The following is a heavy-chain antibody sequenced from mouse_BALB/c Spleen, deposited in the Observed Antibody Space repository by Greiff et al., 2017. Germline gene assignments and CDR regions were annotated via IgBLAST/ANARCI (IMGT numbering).Heavy chain of an antibody. Sequence: VQLQQPGAELVKPGAPVKLSCKASGYTFTSYWMNWVKQRPGRGLEWIGRIDPSDSETHYNQKFKDKATLTVDKSSSTAYIQLSSLTSEDSAVYCCARGNCGSSDFDYWGQGTTLTVSA. CDR2: IDPSDSET. V-gene: IGHV1-69*02. CDR1: GYTFTSYW. J-gene: IGHJ2*01. D-gene: IGHD1-1*01. CDR3: ARGNCGSSDFDY.